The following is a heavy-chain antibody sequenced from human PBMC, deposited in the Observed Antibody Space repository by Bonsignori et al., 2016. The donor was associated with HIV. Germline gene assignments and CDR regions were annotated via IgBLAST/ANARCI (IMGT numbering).Heavy chain of an antibody. V-gene: IGHV3-15*01. CDR3: TTTPDNTRPGNYFDY. D-gene: IGHD2/OR15-2a*01. CDR2: IKSKTDGGTI. Sequence: WIRQPPGKGLEWVGRIKSKTDGGTIDYAAPVKGRFTISTDDSKNTLYLQMNSLGAEDTAVYYCTTTPDNTRPGNYFDYWGQGTLVTVSS. J-gene: IGHJ4*02.